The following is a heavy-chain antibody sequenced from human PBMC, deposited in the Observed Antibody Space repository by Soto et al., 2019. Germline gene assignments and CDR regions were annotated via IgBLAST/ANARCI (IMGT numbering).Heavy chain of an antibody. CDR2: INHSGST. D-gene: IGHD3-10*01. Sequence: QVQLQQWGAGLLKPSETLSLTCAVYGGSFSGYYWSWIRQPPGKGLEWIGEINHSGSTNYNPSLKSRVTISVDTSKNQFSLKLSSVTAADTAVYYCARGYGSGNRYYYYYYYMDVWGKGTTVTVSS. CDR1: GGSFSGYY. CDR3: ARGYGSGNRYYYYYYYMDV. J-gene: IGHJ6*03. V-gene: IGHV4-34*01.